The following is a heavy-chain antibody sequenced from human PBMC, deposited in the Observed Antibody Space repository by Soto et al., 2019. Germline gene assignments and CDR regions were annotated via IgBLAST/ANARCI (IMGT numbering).Heavy chain of an antibody. D-gene: IGHD3-10*01. V-gene: IGHV1-18*01. J-gene: IGHJ4*02. CDR1: GNTFASHG. CDR3: ARVDPRGVAVVRDY. Sequence: QVQQVQSGPEVKKPGASVKVSCKASGNTFASHGFSWVRQAPGQGLEWMGWISGFNGQTNYALKFQGRVTLTTDTSTSTAYMELRSLRSDDTAVYFCARVDPRGVAVVRDYWGQGTLVTVSS. CDR2: ISGFNGQT.